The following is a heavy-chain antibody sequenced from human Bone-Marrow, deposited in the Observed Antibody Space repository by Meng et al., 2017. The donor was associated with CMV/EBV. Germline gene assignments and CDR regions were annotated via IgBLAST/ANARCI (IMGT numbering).Heavy chain of an antibody. Sequence: QVQLQESGPGLVKPSQTLSLTCTVSGGSISSGSYYWSWIRQPAGKGLEWIGRIYTSGSTNYNPSLKSRVTISVDTSKNQFSLKLSSVTAADTAVYYCASPIAVAGYYFDYWGQGTLVTVSS. CDR3: ASPIAVAGYYFDY. D-gene: IGHD6-19*01. J-gene: IGHJ4*02. CDR1: GGSISSGSYY. CDR2: IYTSGST. V-gene: IGHV4-61*02.